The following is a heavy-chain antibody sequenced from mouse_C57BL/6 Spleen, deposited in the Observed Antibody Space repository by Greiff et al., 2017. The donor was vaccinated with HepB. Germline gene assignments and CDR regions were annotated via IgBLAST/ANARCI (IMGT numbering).Heavy chain of an antibody. D-gene: IGHD1-1*01. CDR1: GYSITSGYY. CDR3: ARAPYYYGGDYFDY. CDR2: ISYDGSN. J-gene: IGHJ2*01. V-gene: IGHV3-6*01. Sequence: EVKLVESGPGLVKPSQSLSLTCSVTGYSITSGYYWNWIRQFPGNKLEWMGYISYDGSNNYNPSLKNRISITRDTSKNQFFLKLNSVTTEDTATYYCARAPYYYGGDYFDYWGQGTTLTVSS.